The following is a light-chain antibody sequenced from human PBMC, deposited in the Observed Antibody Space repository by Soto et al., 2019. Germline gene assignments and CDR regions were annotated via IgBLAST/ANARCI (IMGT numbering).Light chain of an antibody. Sequence: QSALTQPPSASGSPGQSVTISCTGTKNDIGVYDFVSWYQHHPGKAPRLIIYEVVQRPSGVPDRFSGSKSGNTASLTVSGLQAEDEGDYYCSSYAGSYRVFGTGTKVTVL. J-gene: IGLJ1*01. V-gene: IGLV2-8*01. CDR2: EVV. CDR3: SSYAGSYRV. CDR1: KNDIGVYDF.